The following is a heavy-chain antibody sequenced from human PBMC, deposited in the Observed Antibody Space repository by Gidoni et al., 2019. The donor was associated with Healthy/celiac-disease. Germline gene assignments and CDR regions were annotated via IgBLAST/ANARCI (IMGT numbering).Heavy chain of an antibody. Sequence: EVQLVESGGGLVQPGRSLRLSCAASGFTFADYAMHWVRQAPGKGLEWVSGISWNSGSIGYADSVKGRFTISRDNAKNSLYLQMNSLRAEDTALYYCAKDIGSGSYLYYYYMDVWGKGTTVTVSS. CDR2: ISWNSGSI. CDR3: AKDIGSGSYLYYYYMDV. V-gene: IGHV3-9*01. D-gene: IGHD3-10*01. CDR1: GFTFADYA. J-gene: IGHJ6*03.